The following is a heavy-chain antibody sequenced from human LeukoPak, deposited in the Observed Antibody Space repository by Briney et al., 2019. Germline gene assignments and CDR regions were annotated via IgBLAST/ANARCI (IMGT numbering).Heavy chain of an antibody. Sequence: SETLSLTCTVSGGSISSYYWSWIRQPPGKGLEWIGEINHSGSTNYNPSLKSRVTISVDTSKNQFSLKLSSVTAADTAVYYCARRARTGYYYDSSGYYRNWGQGTLVTVSS. D-gene: IGHD3-22*01. J-gene: IGHJ4*02. CDR3: ARRARTGYYYDSSGYYRN. CDR1: GGSISSYY. CDR2: INHSGST. V-gene: IGHV4-34*01.